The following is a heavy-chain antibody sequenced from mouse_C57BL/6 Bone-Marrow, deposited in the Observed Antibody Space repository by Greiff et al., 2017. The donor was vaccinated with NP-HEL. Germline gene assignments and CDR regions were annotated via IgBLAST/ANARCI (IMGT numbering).Heavy chain of an antibody. D-gene: IGHD2-4*01. V-gene: IGHV1-52*01. Sequence: VQLQQPGAELVRPGSSVKLSCKASGYTFTSYWMHWVKQRPIQGLEWIGNIDPSDSETHYNQKFKDKATLTVDKSSSTAYMQLSSLTSEDSAVYYCARSFYDYDRYYAMDYWGQGTSVTVSS. J-gene: IGHJ4*01. CDR1: GYTFTSYW. CDR2: IDPSDSET. CDR3: ARSFYDYDRYYAMDY.